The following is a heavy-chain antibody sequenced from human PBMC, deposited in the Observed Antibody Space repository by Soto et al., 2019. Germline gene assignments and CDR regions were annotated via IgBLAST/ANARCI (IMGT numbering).Heavy chain of an antibody. D-gene: IGHD3-22*01. CDR1: GFSLTTSGVG. CDR2: IYWDDDK. V-gene: IGHV2-5*02. Sequence: SGPTLVNPTQTLTLTCTFSGFSLTTSGVGVGWIRQPPGKALEWLALIYWDDDKRYSPSLKSRLTITKDTSKNQVVLTMTNMDPVDTATYYCARIQLYGSSGYYLAGMDVWGQGTTVTVSS. J-gene: IGHJ6*02. CDR3: ARIQLYGSSGYYLAGMDV.